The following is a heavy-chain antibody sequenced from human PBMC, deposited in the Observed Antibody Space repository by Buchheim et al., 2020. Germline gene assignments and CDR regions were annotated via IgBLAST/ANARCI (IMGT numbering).Heavy chain of an antibody. D-gene: IGHD1-26*01. CDR3: AGGSYSYYYYYGMDV. Sequence: EVQLVESGGGLVQPGGSLRLSCAASGFTFSSYWMSWVRQAPGKGLEWVANIKQDGSEKYYVDSVKGRFTISRDNAKNSLYLQMNRLRAEDTAVYYCAGGSYSYYYYYGMDVWGQGTT. J-gene: IGHJ6*02. CDR2: IKQDGSEK. CDR1: GFTFSSYW. V-gene: IGHV3-7*01.